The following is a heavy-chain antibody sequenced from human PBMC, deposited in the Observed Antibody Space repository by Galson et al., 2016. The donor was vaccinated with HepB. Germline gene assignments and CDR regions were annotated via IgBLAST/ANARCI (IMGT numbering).Heavy chain of an antibody. D-gene: IGHD2-2*01. CDR2: ISGSGDTT. Sequence: SLRLSCAASGFTFSNYAMSWVRQAPGKGLEWVSSISGSGDTTYDADAVRGRFTISRDNSRNTLSLQMDSLRAEDSAIYYCAKGIIVQVPAAPYAWGQGALVTVSS. J-gene: IGHJ5*02. CDR1: GFTFSNYA. CDR3: AKGIIVQVPAAPYA. V-gene: IGHV3-23*01.